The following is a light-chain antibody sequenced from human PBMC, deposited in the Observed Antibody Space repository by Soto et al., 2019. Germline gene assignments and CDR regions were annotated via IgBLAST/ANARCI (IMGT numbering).Light chain of an antibody. V-gene: IGLV2-11*01. J-gene: IGLJ3*02. Sequence: QSALTQPRSVSGSPGQSVTISCTGTSSDLGGYNYVSWYQQHPGKVPKLMIYDVSNRPSGVPDRFSGSKSGNTASLTISRLQAEDEADYFCCSYAGSPWVFGGGTKVTVL. CDR2: DVS. CDR1: SSDLGGYNY. CDR3: CSYAGSPWV.